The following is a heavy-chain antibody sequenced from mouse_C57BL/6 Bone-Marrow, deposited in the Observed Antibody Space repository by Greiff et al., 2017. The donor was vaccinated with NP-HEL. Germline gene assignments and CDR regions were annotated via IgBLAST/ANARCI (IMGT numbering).Heavy chain of an antibody. V-gene: IGHV1-52*01. J-gene: IGHJ2*01. CDR3: ARDDYEGDY. CDR1: GYTFTSYW. Sequence: QVQLQHPGAELVRPGSSVKLSCKASGYTFTSYWMHWVKQRPIQGLEWIGNIDPSDSETHYNQKFKDKATLTVDKSSSTAYMQLSSLTSEDSAVYYCARDDYEGDYWGQGTTLTVSS. D-gene: IGHD2-4*01. CDR2: IDPSDSET.